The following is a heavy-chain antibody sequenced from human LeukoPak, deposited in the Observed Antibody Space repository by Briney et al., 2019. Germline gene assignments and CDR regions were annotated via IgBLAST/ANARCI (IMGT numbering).Heavy chain of an antibody. V-gene: IGHV1-18*01. J-gene: IGHJ6*02. D-gene: IGHD4-11*01. CDR1: GYTFTSYG. Sequence: ASVKVSCKASGYTFTSYGISWVRLAPGQGLEWMGWISGYNGITNYAQKLQGRVTMITDTSTSTAYMELRSLRPDDTAVYYCARDRKIDYPYYYYGMDVWGQGTTVTVSS. CDR2: ISGYNGIT. CDR3: ARDRKIDYPYYYYGMDV.